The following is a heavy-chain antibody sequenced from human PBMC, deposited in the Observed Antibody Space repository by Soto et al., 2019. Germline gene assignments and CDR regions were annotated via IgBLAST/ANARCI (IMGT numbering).Heavy chain of an antibody. Sequence: GGSLRLSCAASGFTFSSYAMSWVSQAQGKGRGWVSAIRGSGGSTYYADSVNARFSISRDNSKNTLYPQMNSLSVEDTAVYYSAKYPCSNGVCYFYGMDVWGQGTTVTVSS. V-gene: IGHV3-23*01. J-gene: IGHJ6*02. CDR3: AKYPCSNGVCYFYGMDV. D-gene: IGHD2-8*01. CDR1: GFTFSSYA. CDR2: IRGSGGST.